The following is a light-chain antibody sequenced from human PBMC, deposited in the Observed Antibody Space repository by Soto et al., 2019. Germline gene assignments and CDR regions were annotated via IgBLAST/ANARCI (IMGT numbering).Light chain of an antibody. Sequence: EIVMTQSPATLSVSPGERVTLSCRASQSVGTTIAWYQQKSGQAPRLLIYGASSRAPGIPDRFSGSGSGTDFTLTISRLEPEDFAVYYCQQYGSSPWTFGQGTRLEIK. CDR3: QQYGSSPWT. V-gene: IGKV3-20*01. CDR1: QSVGTT. CDR2: GAS. J-gene: IGKJ5*01.